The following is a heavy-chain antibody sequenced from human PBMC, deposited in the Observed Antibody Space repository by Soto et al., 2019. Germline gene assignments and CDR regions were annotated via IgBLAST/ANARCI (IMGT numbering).Heavy chain of an antibody. CDR3: AREDDSSGYSQPPFDY. V-gene: IGHV1-18*01. D-gene: IGHD3-22*01. Sequence: GASVKVSCKASGYTFTSYGISWVRQAPGQGLEWMGWISAYNGNTNYAQKLQGRVTMTTDTSTSTAYMELRSLRSDDTAVYYCAREDDSSGYSQPPFDYWGQGTLVTVSS. CDR2: ISAYNGNT. CDR1: GYTFTSYG. J-gene: IGHJ4*02.